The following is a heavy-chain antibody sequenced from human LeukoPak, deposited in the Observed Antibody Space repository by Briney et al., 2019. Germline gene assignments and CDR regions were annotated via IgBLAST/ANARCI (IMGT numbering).Heavy chain of an antibody. CDR3: ARFWYCSGGSCYANFDY. CDR1: GGSISSSYYY. J-gene: IGHJ4*02. D-gene: IGHD2-15*01. Sequence: SETLSLTCTVSGGSISSSYYYWGWIRQPPGKGLEWIGSIYYSGSTYYNPSLKSRVTISVDTSKNRFSLKLRSVTAADTAVYYCARFWYCSGGSCYANFDYWGQGTLVTVSS. CDR2: IYYSGST. V-gene: IGHV4-39*01.